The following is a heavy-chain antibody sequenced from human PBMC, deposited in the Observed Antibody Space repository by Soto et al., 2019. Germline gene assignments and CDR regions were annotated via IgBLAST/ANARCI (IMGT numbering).Heavy chain of an antibody. Sequence: ESGGGVVQPGRSLRLSCAASGFTFSSYGMHWVRQAPGKGLEWVAVIWYDGSNKYYADSVKGRFTISRDNSKNTLYLQMNSLRAEDTAVYYCARDPSSDYYDSSGYPDYWGQGTLVTVSS. CDR2: IWYDGSNK. J-gene: IGHJ4*02. CDR3: ARDPSSDYYDSSGYPDY. V-gene: IGHV3-33*01. CDR1: GFTFSSYG. D-gene: IGHD3-22*01.